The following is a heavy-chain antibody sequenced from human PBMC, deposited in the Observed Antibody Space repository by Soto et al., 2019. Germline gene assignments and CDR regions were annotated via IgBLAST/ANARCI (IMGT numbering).Heavy chain of an antibody. CDR1: GFSFSTYS. D-gene: IGHD6-6*01. CDR3: ARGGSSSDNGMDV. V-gene: IGHV3-48*02. J-gene: IGHJ6*02. Sequence: EVQLVESGGGLVQPGGSLRLSSAASGFSFSTYSMNWVRQAPGKGLEWVSYISSRSDTIYYIDSVKGRFTISRDNAKSSLYLQMNGLRDEDTAVYYCARGGSSSDNGMDVWGQGTTVTVSS. CDR2: ISSRSDTI.